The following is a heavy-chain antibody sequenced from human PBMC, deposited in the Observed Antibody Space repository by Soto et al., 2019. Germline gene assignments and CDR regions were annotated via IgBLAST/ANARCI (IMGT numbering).Heavy chain of an antibody. Sequence: SGPTPVNPTQTLTLTCSFSGFSLSTSRVGVAWIRQPPGKALEWLAIIYWDDDRRYSPSLKTRLAITKDTSKNQVVRTMTNLDPGDTATYYCAHILITWGGVSALDAFDMWGQGTMVTVSS. D-gene: IGHD3-16*01. J-gene: IGHJ3*02. CDR2: IYWDDDR. CDR3: AHILITWGGVSALDAFDM. CDR1: GFSLSTSRVG. V-gene: IGHV2-5*02.